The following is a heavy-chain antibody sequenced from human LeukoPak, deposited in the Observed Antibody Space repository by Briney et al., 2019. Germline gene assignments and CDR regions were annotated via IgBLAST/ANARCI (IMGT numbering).Heavy chain of an antibody. D-gene: IGHD6-13*01. CDR3: ASRDANTAAGFDI. CDR1: GGSISSYS. J-gene: IGHJ3*02. V-gene: IGHV4-4*07. Sequence: PSETLSLTCTVPGGSISSYSWSWIRQSAGKGLEWIGHMYTSGITNYNPSLKSRVTMSVDTSKKQFSLKLSSVTAADTAVYYCASRDANTAAGFDIWGQGTMLTVSS. CDR2: MYTSGIT.